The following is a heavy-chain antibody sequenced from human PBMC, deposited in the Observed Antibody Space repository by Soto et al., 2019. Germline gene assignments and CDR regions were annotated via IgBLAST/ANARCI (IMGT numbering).Heavy chain of an antibody. J-gene: IGHJ2*01. CDR1: GFTFSSYA. V-gene: IGHV3-23*01. Sequence: GVLRLSCAASGFTFSSYAMSWVRQAPGKGLEWVSGISGSGGLTYYADSVKGRFTISRDNSKNTLYLQMNSLSAEDTAVYYCAKDTRDPPVWYFDLWGRGALVTVSS. CDR3: AKDTRDPPVWYFDL. CDR2: ISGSGGLT.